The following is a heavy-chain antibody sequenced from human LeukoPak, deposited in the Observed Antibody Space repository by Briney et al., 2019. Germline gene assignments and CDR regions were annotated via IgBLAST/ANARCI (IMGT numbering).Heavy chain of an antibody. CDR1: GFTFSSYG. CDR2: IWYDGSNK. D-gene: IGHD3-16*01. Sequence: GGSLRLSCAASGFTFSSYGMPWVRQAPGKGLEWVAVIWYDGSNKYYADSVKGRFTISRDNSKNTLYLQMNSLRAEDTAVYYCAREPNDCVWVWPYYFDYWGQGTLVTVSS. V-gene: IGHV3-33*01. J-gene: IGHJ4*02. CDR3: AREPNDCVWVWPYYFDY.